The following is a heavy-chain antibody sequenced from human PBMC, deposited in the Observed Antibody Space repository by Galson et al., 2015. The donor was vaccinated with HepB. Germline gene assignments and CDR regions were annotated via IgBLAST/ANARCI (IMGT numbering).Heavy chain of an antibody. CDR2: ISSSSSYI. J-gene: IGHJ4*02. CDR3: ARGYYGSGSYSPPFDY. Sequence: SLRLSCAASGFTFSSYSMNWVRQAPGKGLEWVSSISSSSSYIYYADSVKGRFAISRDNAKNSLYLQMNSLRAEDTAVYYCARGYYGSGSYSPPFDYWGQGTLVTVSS. V-gene: IGHV3-21*01. D-gene: IGHD3-10*01. CDR1: GFTFSSYS.